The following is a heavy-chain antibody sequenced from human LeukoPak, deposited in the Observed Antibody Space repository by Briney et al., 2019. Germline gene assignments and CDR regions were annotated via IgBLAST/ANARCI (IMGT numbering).Heavy chain of an antibody. Sequence: ASVKVSCKASGYTFTSYDINWVRQATGQGLEWMGWMNPNSDNTEYAQKFQGRVTMTRNTSINTVYMELSSLRSEDTAVYYCSGGSGMSSLEGYHGGGSMDVWGKGTTVTVSA. V-gene: IGHV1-8*01. J-gene: IGHJ6*04. D-gene: IGHD1-26*01. CDR3: SGGSGMSSLEGYHGGGSMDV. CDR1: GYTFTSYD. CDR2: MNPNSDNT.